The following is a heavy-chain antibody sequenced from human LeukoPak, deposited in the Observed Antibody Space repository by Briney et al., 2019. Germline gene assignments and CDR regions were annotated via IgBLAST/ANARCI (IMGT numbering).Heavy chain of an antibody. J-gene: IGHJ3*02. CDR3: ARDDYCDSSGCDDAFDI. CDR2: IYTSGST. V-gene: IGHV4-4*07. Sequence: SETLSLTCTVSGGSISSYYWSWIRQPAGKGLEWIGRIYTSGSTNYNPSLKSRVTMSVDTSKNQSSLKLSSVTAADTAVYYCARDDYCDSSGCDDAFDIWGQGTMVTVSS. D-gene: IGHD3-22*01. CDR1: GGSISSYY.